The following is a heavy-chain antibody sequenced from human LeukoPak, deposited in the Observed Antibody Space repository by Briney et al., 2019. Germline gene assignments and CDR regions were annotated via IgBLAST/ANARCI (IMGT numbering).Heavy chain of an antibody. CDR1: GFTFSSYS. CDR2: ISSSSSYI. Sequence: GGSLRLSCAASGFTFSSYSMNWVRQAPGKGLEWVSSISSSSSYIYYADSVKGRFTISRDNAKNSLYLQMNSLRAEDTAVYYCALRGVTGNIWPPYYYYYMDVWGKGTTVTVSS. CDR3: ALRGVTGNIWPPYYYYYMDV. D-gene: IGHD1-20*01. J-gene: IGHJ6*03. V-gene: IGHV3-21*01.